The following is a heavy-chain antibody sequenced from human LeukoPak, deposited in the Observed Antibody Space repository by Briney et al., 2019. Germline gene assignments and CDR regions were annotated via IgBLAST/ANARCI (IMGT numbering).Heavy chain of an antibody. CDR1: GYTFTGYY. Sequence: ASVKVSCKASGYTFTGYYMHWVRQAPGQGLEWMGRINPNSGGTNYAQKFQGRVTMTRDTSISTAYMELSRLRSDDTAVYYCARLTSSIAVGYYYYYMDVWGKGTTVTVSS. J-gene: IGHJ6*03. D-gene: IGHD6-19*01. V-gene: IGHV1-2*06. CDR2: INPNSGGT. CDR3: ARLTSSIAVGYYYYYMDV.